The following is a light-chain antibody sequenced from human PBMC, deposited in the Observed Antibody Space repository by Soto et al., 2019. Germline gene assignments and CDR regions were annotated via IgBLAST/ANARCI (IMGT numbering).Light chain of an antibody. V-gene: IGKV3-20*01. CDR2: GAS. J-gene: IGKJ1*01. CDR3: QKYGSSPRK. CDR1: QSVSSN. Sequence: EIVMTQSPATLSVSPGEVATLSCRASQSVSSNLAWYQQKPGQAPRLLIYGASSRATGIPDRFSGSGSGTDFTLTISRLEPEDFAVYYCQKYGSSPRKFGQGTKVDIK.